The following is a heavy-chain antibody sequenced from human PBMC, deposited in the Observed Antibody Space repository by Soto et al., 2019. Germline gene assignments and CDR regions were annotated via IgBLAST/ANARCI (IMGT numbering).Heavy chain of an antibody. CDR3: ARSVEGHFDY. Sequence: EVQLVEYGGGLEQPGGSLRLSCAASGFKFSIYSMNWVRQAPGKGLEWSAYITSDTKTIKYADSVKGRFTISRDNAKNSVYLQMNSLSDEDTAVYYCARSVEGHFDYWGQGTVVTVSS. CDR2: ITSDTKTI. J-gene: IGHJ4*02. D-gene: IGHD6-19*01. V-gene: IGHV3-48*02. CDR1: GFKFSIYS.